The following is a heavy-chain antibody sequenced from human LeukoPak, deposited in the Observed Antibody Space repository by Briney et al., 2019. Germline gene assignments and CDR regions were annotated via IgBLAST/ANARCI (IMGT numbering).Heavy chain of an antibody. CDR3: ARGTTYDFWSGYPNWFDP. D-gene: IGHD3-3*01. CDR1: GYSISSGYY. CDR2: IYHSGST. J-gene: IGHJ5*02. Sequence: SETLSLTCTVSGYSISSGYYWGWIRQPPGKGLEWIGSIYHSGSTYYNPSLKSRVTISVDTSKNQFSLKLSSVTAADTAVYYCARGTTYDFWSGYPNWFDPWGQGTLVTVSS. V-gene: IGHV4-38-2*02.